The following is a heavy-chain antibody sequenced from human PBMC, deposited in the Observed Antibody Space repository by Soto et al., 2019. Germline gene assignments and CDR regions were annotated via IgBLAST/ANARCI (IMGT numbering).Heavy chain of an antibody. CDR3: ATDVVVGASPGLRDSSYYYGMAV. J-gene: IGHJ6*02. CDR1: GFTFSSYG. V-gene: IGHV3-30*03. CDR2: ISYDGSNK. D-gene: IGHD1-26*01. Sequence: GGSLRLSCAASGFTFSSYGMHWVRQAPGKGLERVAVISYDGSNKYYADSVKGRFTISRDNSKNTLYLQMNSLRAEDTAKYYYATDVVVGASPGLRDSSYYYGMAVWGQGTTASVSS.